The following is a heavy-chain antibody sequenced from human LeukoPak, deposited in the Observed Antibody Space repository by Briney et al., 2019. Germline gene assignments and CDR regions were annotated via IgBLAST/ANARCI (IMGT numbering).Heavy chain of an antibody. J-gene: IGHJ4*02. CDR3: AAGRGYYDSSGYYGFDY. CDR1: GFTSSSYA. D-gene: IGHD3-22*01. V-gene: IGHV3-23*01. CDR2: ISGSGGST. Sequence: GSLRLSCAASGFTSSSYAMSWVRQAPGKGLEWVSAISGSGGSTYYADSVKGRFTISRDNSKNTLYLQMNSLRAEDTAVYYCAAGRGYYDSSGYYGFDYWGQGTLVTVSS.